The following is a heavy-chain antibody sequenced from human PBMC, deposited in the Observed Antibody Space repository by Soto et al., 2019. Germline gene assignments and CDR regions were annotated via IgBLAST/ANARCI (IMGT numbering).Heavy chain of an antibody. CDR3: VHSRCGGDCLQSYSSHYYYGMDI. D-gene: IGHD2-21*02. CDR2: IYWDGDR. J-gene: IGHJ6*02. CDR1: GFSLSTGGMG. Sequence: SGPTLVNPTQTLTLTCTFSGFSLSTGGMGVGWIRQPPGKALEWLALIYWDGDRRYRPSLMSRLTITKDTSKNQVVLTMTNMDPVDTATYYCVHSRCGGDCLQSYSSHYYYGMDIWGQGTTVTVSS. V-gene: IGHV2-5*02.